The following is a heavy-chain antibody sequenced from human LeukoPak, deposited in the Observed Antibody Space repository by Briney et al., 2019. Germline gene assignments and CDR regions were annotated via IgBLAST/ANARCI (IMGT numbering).Heavy chain of an antibody. V-gene: IGHV3-53*01. CDR2: IYSGGST. J-gene: IGHJ3*02. D-gene: IGHD6-13*01. CDR1: GFTVISNY. CDR3: ARTSSSWPRYAFDI. Sequence: GGSLRPSCAASGFTVISNYMTWVRQAPGKGLEWVSVIYSGGSTYYADSVKGRFTISRDNSKNTLYLQMISLRAEDTAVYYCARTSSSWPRYAFDIWGQGTMVTVSS.